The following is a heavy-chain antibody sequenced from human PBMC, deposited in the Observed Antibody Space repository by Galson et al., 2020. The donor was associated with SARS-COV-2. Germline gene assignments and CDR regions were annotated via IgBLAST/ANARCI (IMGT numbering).Heavy chain of an antibody. CDR1: GFTFSSYG. Sequence: GGSLRLSCAASGFTFSSYGMHWVRQAPGKGLEWVAVIWYDGSNKYYADSVKGRFTISRDNSKNTLYLQMNSLRAEDTAVYYCAAELSDYYGSGSYYNGYGMDVWGKGTTVTVSS. CDR3: AAELSDYYGSGSYYNGYGMDV. CDR2: IWYDGSNK. J-gene: IGHJ6*04. V-gene: IGHV3-33*01. D-gene: IGHD3-10*01.